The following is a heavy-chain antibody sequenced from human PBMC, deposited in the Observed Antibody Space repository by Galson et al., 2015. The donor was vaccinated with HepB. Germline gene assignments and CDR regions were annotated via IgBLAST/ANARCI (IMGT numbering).Heavy chain of an antibody. J-gene: IGHJ6*02. Sequence: SLRLSCAASGFTFSSYGMHWVRQAPGKGLEWVSVISYDGSNKYYADSVKGRFTISRDNSKNTLYLQMSSLRDEDTAVYYCAKGVKIAARRGYYYGMDVWGQGTTVTVSS. D-gene: IGHD6-6*01. CDR3: AKGVKIAARRGYYYGMDV. CDR1: GFTFSSYG. CDR2: ISYDGSNK. V-gene: IGHV3-30*18.